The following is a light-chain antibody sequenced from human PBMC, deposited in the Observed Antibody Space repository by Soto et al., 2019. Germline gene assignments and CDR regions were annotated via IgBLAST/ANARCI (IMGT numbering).Light chain of an antibody. Sequence: QSALTQPASVSGSPGQSITISCTGTSSDVGRYNLVSWYQHHPGKAPKLLIFEGFKRPSGVSNRFSGSKSGSTASLTISGLQAEDEADYYCCSYAGRSTWDVVFGGGTQLTVL. J-gene: IGLJ2*01. CDR3: CSYAGRSTWDVV. CDR2: EGF. CDR1: SSDVGRYNL. V-gene: IGLV2-23*01.